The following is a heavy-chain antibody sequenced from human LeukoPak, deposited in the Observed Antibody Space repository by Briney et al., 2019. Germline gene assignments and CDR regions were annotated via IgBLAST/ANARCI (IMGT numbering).Heavy chain of an antibody. V-gene: IGHV1-18*01. CDR2: ISSYNGNT. CDR1: GYTFNTYG. CDR3: ARIACSSSSCTYSGRRRVRGGSLDP. D-gene: IGHD2-2*01. Sequence: ASGKVSCKASGYTFNTYGITWVRQAPGHGLEWMGWISSYNGNTSYAAKVQGRITMTKDTSASTAYLELRSLRSDDTAVYYCARIACSSSSCTYSGRRRVRGGSLDPWGQGTLVTVSS. J-gene: IGHJ5*02.